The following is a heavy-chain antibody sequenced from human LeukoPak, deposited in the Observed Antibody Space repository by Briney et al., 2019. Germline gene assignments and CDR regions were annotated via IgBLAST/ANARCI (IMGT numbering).Heavy chain of an antibody. CDR3: ARSPYDSSGYPLGLDY. CDR2: IYYSGST. CDR1: GGSISSGGYY. V-gene: IGHV4-31*03. D-gene: IGHD3-22*01. J-gene: IGHJ4*02. Sequence: PSETLSLTCTVSGGSISSGGYYWSWIRQHPGKGLEWIGYIYYSGSTYYNPSLKSRVTISVDTSKNQFSLKLSSVTAADTAVYYCARSPYDSSGYPLGLDYWGQGTLVTVSS.